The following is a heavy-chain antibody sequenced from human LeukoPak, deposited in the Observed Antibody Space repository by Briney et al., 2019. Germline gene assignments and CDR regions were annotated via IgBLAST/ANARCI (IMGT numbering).Heavy chain of an antibody. CDR3: ARDVGFSGWYVSDI. CDR2: IYTSGST. V-gene: IGHV4-4*07. J-gene: IGHJ3*02. CDR1: GGSISSYS. D-gene: IGHD6-19*01. Sequence: SETLSLTCTVSGGSISSYSWSWIRQPAGKGLEWIGRIYTSGSTNYNPSLKSRVTMSADTSKNQFSLKLSSVTAADTAVYYCARDVGFSGWYVSDIWGQGTMVTVSS.